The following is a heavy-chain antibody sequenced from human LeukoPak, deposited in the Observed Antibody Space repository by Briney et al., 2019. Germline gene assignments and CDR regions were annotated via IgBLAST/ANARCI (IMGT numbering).Heavy chain of an antibody. D-gene: IGHD3-3*01. CDR1: GYTFTGYY. J-gene: IGHJ5*02. CDR2: INPNSGGT. Sequence: ASVKVSCKASGYTFTGYYMHWVRQAPGQGLEWMGWINPNSGGTNYAQKFRGRVTMTRDTSISTAYMELSRLRSDDTAVYYCARANYDFWSGSNWFDPWGQGTLVTVSS. CDR3: ARANYDFWSGSNWFDP. V-gene: IGHV1-2*02.